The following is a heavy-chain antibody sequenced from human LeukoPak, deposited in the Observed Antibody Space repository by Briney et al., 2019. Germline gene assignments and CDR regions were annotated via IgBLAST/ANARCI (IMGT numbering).Heavy chain of an antibody. CDR2: IYPGDSDS. D-gene: IGHD2-2*01. CDR1: GYSFTNYW. V-gene: IGHV5-51*01. CDR3: ARLFSTTLWYFDL. J-gene: IGHJ2*01. Sequence: GESLKISCGGSGYSFTNYWIGWVRQMPGKGLEWMGIIYPGDSDSRYSPSFQGQVTISADKSISTTYLQWSSLKASDTAIYYCARLFSTTLWYFDLWGRGTLVTVSS.